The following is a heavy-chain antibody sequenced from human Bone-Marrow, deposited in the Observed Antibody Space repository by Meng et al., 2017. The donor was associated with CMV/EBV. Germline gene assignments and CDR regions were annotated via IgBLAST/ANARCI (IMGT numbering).Heavy chain of an antibody. CDR3: ARGGKYCTNGVCSIYRFDY. Sequence: SETLSLTCTVSGGSISSYYWSWIRQPPGKGLEWIGYIYYSGSTNYNPSLKSRVTISVDTSKNQFSLKLSSVTAADTAVYYCARGGKYCTNGVCSIYRFDYWGQGTLVTVSS. CDR1: GGSISSYY. CDR2: IYYSGST. J-gene: IGHJ4*02. D-gene: IGHD2-8*01. V-gene: IGHV4-59*01.